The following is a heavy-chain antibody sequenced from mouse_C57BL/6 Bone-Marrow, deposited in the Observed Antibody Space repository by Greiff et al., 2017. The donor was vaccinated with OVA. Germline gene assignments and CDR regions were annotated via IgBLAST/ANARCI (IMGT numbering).Heavy chain of an antibody. D-gene: IGHD1-1*01. V-gene: IGHV1-22*01. CDR1: GYTFTDYN. CDR2: INPNNGGT. CDR3: ARGDYYGSSYEYAMDY. Sequence: EVKLQESGPELVKPGASVKMSCKASGYTFTDYNMHWVKQSHGKSLEWIGYINPNNGGTSYNQKFKGKATLTVNKSSSTAYMELRSLTSEDSAVYYCARGDYYGSSYEYAMDYWGQGTSVTVSS. J-gene: IGHJ4*01.